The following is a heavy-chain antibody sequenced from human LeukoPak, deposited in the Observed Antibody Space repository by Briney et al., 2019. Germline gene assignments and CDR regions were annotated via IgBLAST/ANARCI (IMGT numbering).Heavy chain of an antibody. CDR2: IKQDGSEK. CDR3: ARVRSSWYQYDAFDI. J-gene: IGHJ3*02. D-gene: IGHD6-13*01. Sequence: GGSLRLSCAASGFTFSSYWMSWVRQAPGKGLEWVANIKQDGSEKYYVDSVKGRFTISRDNAKNSLYLQMNSLRAEDTAVYYCARVRSSWYQYDAFDIWGQGTMVTVSS. CDR1: GFTFSSYW. V-gene: IGHV3-7*01.